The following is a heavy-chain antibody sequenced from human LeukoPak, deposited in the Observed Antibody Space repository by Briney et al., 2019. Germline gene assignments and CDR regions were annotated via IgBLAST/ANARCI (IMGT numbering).Heavy chain of an antibody. Sequence: GGSLRLSCSASGFTFSDYWMMWVRQAPGKGLEWVASISSSSSYIYYADSVKGRFTISRDNAKNSLYLQMNSLRAEDTAVYYCARSEGYHGYWGQGTLVTVSS. D-gene: IGHD5-12*01. CDR2: ISSSSSYI. CDR3: ARSEGYHGY. J-gene: IGHJ4*02. V-gene: IGHV3-21*01. CDR1: GFTFSDYW.